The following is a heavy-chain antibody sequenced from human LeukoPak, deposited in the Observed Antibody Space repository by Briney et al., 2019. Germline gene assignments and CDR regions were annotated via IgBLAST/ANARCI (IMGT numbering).Heavy chain of an antibody. J-gene: IGHJ4*02. CDR2: ISSGGSTI. CDR1: GFTFSSYE. Sequence: PGGSLRLSCAASGFTFSSYEMNWVRQAPGKGLEWVSYISSGGSTIYYADSVKGRFTISRDSAKNSLYLQMNSLRAEDTAVYYCARVRDGSQDYWDQGTLVTVSS. D-gene: IGHD5-24*01. V-gene: IGHV3-48*03. CDR3: ARVRDGSQDY.